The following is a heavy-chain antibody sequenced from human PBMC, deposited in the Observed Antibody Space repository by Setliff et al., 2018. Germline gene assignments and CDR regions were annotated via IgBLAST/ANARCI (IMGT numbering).Heavy chain of an antibody. V-gene: IGHV1-18*01. CDR1: GYSFTNYG. D-gene: IGHD2-2*01. J-gene: IGHJ4*02. Sequence: ASVKVSCKTSGYSFTNYGINWVRQAPGQGLEWMGWNSVYAREFQGRVTMTIDTPTSTAYMELRSLRSDDTSVYYCARGPPDFVVVPAAAKFDYWGPGTLVTVSS. CDR3: ARGPPDFVVVPAAAKFDY. CDR2: NSV.